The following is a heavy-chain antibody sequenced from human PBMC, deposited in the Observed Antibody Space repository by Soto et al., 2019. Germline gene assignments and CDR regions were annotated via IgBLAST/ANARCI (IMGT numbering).Heavy chain of an antibody. CDR3: ARVVRHFDTPYGMDV. V-gene: IGHV3-23*01. J-gene: IGHJ6*02. CDR2: IGGSGSNT. D-gene: IGHD3-9*01. Sequence: EVQLLESGEGLVQPGGSLKLSCAASGFTFSNHAMSWVRQAPGKGLEWVSGIGGSGSNTYYADSVKGRFTISRDNSKNTLFLQMNNLRAEDTAEYYCARVVRHFDTPYGMDVWGQGTTVTVSS. CDR1: GFTFSNHA.